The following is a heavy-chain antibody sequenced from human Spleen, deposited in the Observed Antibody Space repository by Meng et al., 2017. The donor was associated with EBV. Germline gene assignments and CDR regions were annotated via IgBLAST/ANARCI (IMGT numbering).Heavy chain of an antibody. Sequence: QVQLQEAGPGLVKPSEPLSLTCAVSGDSISSSNWWSWVRQPPGKGLEWIGEIYHSGSTNYNPSLKSRVTISIDKSENQFSLKLTSVTAADTALYYCARDRGAQYSGWFDPWGPGTLVTVSS. V-gene: IGHV4-4*02. J-gene: IGHJ5*02. CDR1: GDSISSSNW. CDR3: ARDRGAQYSGWFDP. D-gene: IGHD6-6*01. CDR2: IYHSGST.